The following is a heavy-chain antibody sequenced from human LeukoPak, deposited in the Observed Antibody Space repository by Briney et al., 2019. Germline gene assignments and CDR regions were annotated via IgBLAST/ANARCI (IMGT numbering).Heavy chain of an antibody. V-gene: IGHV3-48*03. D-gene: IGHD3-16*01. CDR3: SLVWKY. J-gene: IGHJ4*02. CDR2: IGSSGSMI. Sequence: PGGSLRLSCSASGFTFRKYEMHWVRQAPGKGLEGVSYIGSSGSMIHYADSVKGRFTVSRDNAKNALYLQMNRLRAEDTAVYYCSLVWKYWGQGTLVTVSS. CDR1: GFTFRKYE.